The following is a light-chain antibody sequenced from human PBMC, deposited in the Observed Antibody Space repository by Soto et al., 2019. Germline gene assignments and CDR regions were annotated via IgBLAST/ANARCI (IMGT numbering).Light chain of an antibody. CDR1: QSVSFY. CDR2: DAS. CDR3: QQRSNWPPRAT. Sequence: EIVLTQSPATLSLSPGERATLSCRASQSVSFYLAWYQQKVGQAPRLLIYDASKRATGIPARFSGSGSGTDFTLTIGSLEPEDFAVYYCQQRSNWPPRATFGGGTKVEIK. V-gene: IGKV3-11*01. J-gene: IGKJ4*01.